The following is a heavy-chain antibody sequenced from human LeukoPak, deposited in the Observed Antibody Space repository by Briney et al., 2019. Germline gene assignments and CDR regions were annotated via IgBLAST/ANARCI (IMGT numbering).Heavy chain of an antibody. CDR3: ARRFPAEYWYFDL. V-gene: IGHV3-48*03. D-gene: IGHD2-2*01. CDR1: GFTFSSYV. Sequence: GGSLRLSCAASGFTFSSYVMNWVRPAPGKGLGSDSYISSSGSTIYYADSVKGRFTISRDNAKNSLYLQMNSPRAEDTAVYYCARRFPAEYWYFDLWGRGTLVTVSS. CDR2: ISSSGSTI. J-gene: IGHJ2*01.